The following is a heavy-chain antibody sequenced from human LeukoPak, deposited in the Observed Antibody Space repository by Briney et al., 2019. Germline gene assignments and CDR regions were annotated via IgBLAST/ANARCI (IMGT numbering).Heavy chain of an antibody. V-gene: IGHV1-18*01. J-gene: IGHJ4*02. D-gene: IGHD1-14*01. CDR3: ARRAPLTGEDDY. CDR2: ISAYNGNT. Sequence: GASVKVSCKASGGTFSSYAISWVRQAPGQGLEWMGWISAYNGNTNYAQKLQGRVTMTTDTSTSTAYMELRSLRSDDTAVYYCARRAPLTGEDDYWGQGTLVTVSS. CDR1: GGTFSSYA.